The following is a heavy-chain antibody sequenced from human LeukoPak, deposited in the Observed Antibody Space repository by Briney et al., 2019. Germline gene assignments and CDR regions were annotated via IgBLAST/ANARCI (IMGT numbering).Heavy chain of an antibody. CDR2: ISESGGAT. D-gene: IGHD3-16*01. CDR1: GFMFSHSA. V-gene: IGHV3-23*01. CDR3: ATVGVGWVAFEY. Sequence: GGSLRLSCAASGFMFSHSAMTWVRQTPGKRLEWVSGISESGGATYYAGSAKGRFTISRDNFKNTLYLQMNSLRSDDTAVYYCATVGVGWVAFEYWGQGALVTVSS. J-gene: IGHJ4*02.